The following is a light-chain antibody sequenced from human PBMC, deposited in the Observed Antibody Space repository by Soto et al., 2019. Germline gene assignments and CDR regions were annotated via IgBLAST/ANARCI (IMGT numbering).Light chain of an antibody. CDR2: AAS. V-gene: IGKV1-39*01. J-gene: IGKJ5*01. CDR3: QQSNNYPMT. Sequence: NQRNPSTSSLSASVGDRVTITCRASQSISSYLNWYQQKPGAAPKLLIYAASALHSGVPSRFSGSGSGTDFTLTISSLHPEDFAIYYCQQSNNYPMTFGQGTRLEIK. CDR1: QSISSY.